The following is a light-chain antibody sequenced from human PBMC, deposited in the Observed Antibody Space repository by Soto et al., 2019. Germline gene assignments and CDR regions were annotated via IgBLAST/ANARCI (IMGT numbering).Light chain of an antibody. CDR1: QSVSSF. J-gene: IGKJ5*01. V-gene: IGKV3-11*01. Sequence: EIEVTPSPATLSLSPVERATLSCRASQSVSSFFAWYQQKPGQSPRLLIYDASNRASGIPARFTGSGSGTDFTLTISSVEPEDSAVYYCQQRGNWPPITFGQGTRLEIK. CDR2: DAS. CDR3: QQRGNWPPIT.